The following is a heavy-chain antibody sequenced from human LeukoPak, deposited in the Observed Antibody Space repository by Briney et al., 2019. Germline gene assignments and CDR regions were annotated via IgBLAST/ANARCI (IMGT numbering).Heavy chain of an antibody. V-gene: IGHV3-23*01. CDR3: AKDQKSIAATGYDY. D-gene: IGHD6-13*01. J-gene: IGHJ4*02. Sequence: QPGGSLRFSCAASGFTFANYAMSWVRQGPGKGLEWVSTISGSGGSTYYADSVKGRFTISRDNSKNTLFLQMNSLRADDTAVYFCAKDQKSIAATGYDYWGQGTLVTVSS. CDR1: GFTFANYA. CDR2: ISGSGGST.